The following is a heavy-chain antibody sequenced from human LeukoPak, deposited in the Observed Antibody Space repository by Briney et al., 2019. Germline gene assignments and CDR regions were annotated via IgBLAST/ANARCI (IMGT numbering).Heavy chain of an antibody. CDR2: ITASGRSGRST. CDR3: AIFGLGSGSRDY. D-gene: IGHD3-10*01. J-gene: IGHJ4*02. V-gene: IGHV3-23*01. CDR1: GFTFSKYA. Sequence: GASLRLSCVASGFTFSKYAMTWVRRAPGKGLEWVSTITASGRSGRSTYYADSVKGRVSISRDNAKNSLYLQMNSLRDEDTAIYYCAIFGLGSGSRDYWGQGTLVTVSS.